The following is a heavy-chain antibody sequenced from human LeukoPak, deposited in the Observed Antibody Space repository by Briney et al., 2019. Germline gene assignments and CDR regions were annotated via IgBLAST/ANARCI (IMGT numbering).Heavy chain of an antibody. V-gene: IGHV3-7*01. D-gene: IGHD4/OR15-4a*01. J-gene: IGHJ4*02. CDR1: GFRFNTYW. CDR2: IKQDGNVK. Sequence: GGSLRLSCAASGFRFNTYWMSWVRQAPGKGLEWVANIKQDGNVKYYADSVKGRFTISRDNGKNSLDLQMNSLRADDTAVYYCARDTLGEGEDANYAVYYFDYWGQGTVVTVSS. CDR3: ARDTLGEGEDANYAVYYFDY.